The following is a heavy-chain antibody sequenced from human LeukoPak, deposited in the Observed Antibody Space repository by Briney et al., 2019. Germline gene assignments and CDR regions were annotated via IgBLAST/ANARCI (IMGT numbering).Heavy chain of an antibody. CDR3: ARTPPNWGADY. D-gene: IGHD7-27*01. Sequence: ASVKVSCKASGYTFTSYYMHWVRQAPGQGLGWMGIINPSGGSTSYAQKFQGRVTMTRDTSIGTAYLELSSLKSEDTAVYYCARTPPNWGADYWGQGTLVTVSS. V-gene: IGHV1-46*01. CDR1: GYTFTSYY. CDR2: INPSGGST. J-gene: IGHJ4*02.